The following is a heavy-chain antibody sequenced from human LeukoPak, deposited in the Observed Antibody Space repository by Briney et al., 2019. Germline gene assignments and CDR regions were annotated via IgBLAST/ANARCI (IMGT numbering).Heavy chain of an antibody. D-gene: IGHD4-11*01. CDR2: IRSKAYGGTT. V-gene: IGHV3-49*03. CDR3: TRDWAVTTSDY. J-gene: IGHJ4*02. CDR1: GFTFGDYA. Sequence: GGSLRLSCTASGFTFGDYAMSWFRQAPGKGLEWVGFIRSKAYGGTTEYAASVKGRFTISRDDSKGIAYLQMNSLETEDTAVYYCTRDWAVTTSDYWGQGTLVTVSS.